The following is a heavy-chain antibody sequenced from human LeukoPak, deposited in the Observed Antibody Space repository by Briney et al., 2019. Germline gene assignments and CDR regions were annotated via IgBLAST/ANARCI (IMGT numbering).Heavy chain of an antibody. V-gene: IGHV1-46*01. CDR1: GYTFTSYY. CDR3: GMVRGTTYYYMDV. CDR2: INPSGGST. J-gene: IGHJ6*03. Sequence: ASVKVSCKASGYTFTSYYMHWVRQAPGQGLEWMGIINPSGGSTSYAQKFQGRVTITADESTSTAYMELSSLRSEDTAVYYCGMVRGTTYYYMDVWGKGTTVTISS. D-gene: IGHD3-10*01.